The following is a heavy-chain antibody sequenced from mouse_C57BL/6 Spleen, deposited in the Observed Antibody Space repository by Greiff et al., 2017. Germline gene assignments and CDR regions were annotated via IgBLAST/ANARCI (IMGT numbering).Heavy chain of an antibody. CDR3: SCAWIYYVYGGAIDY. V-gene: IGHV1-80*01. D-gene: IGHD2-1*01. CDR2: IYPGDGDT. Sequence: QVQLQQSGAELVKPGASVKISCKASGYAFSSYWMNWVKQRPGKGLEGIGQIYPGDGDTNYNGKFKGKATLTADKSSSSASVQLSSLNSESSAVYFCSCAWIYYVYGGAIDYWGQGTSVTVSS. CDR1: GYAFSSYW. J-gene: IGHJ4*01.